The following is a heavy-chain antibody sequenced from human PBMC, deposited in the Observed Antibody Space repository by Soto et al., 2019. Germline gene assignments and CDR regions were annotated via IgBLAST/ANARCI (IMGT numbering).Heavy chain of an antibody. V-gene: IGHV1-18*01. CDR1: GYTFISYG. CDR2: ISPYNGKT. Sequence: QVQLVQSGAEVKKTGASVEVSCKASGYTFISYGISWVRQAPGQGLEWMGWISPYNGKTNYAQTFQGRATMTTDRSTSTAYMELRSLRADDTAVYYCARAGCSTSWLGLLGTGAHGVEIDFWGQGTLVTVSS. CDR3: ARAGCSTSWLGLLGTGAHGVEIDF. J-gene: IGHJ4*02. D-gene: IGHD6-13*01.